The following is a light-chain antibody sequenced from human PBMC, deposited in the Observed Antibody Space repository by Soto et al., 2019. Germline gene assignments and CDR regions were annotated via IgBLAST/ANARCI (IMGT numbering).Light chain of an antibody. V-gene: IGKV1-6*01. CDR2: TIS. Sequence: IQMTQSPSSLSASVGGRVTITCRASQDIGTSLDWFQQKPGTAPKRLIYTISDLQSGVPSRFSGSGSGTDFTLTISSLQPEDSATYYCLQDFSYPRTFGQGTKVDI. CDR1: QDIGTS. CDR3: LQDFSYPRT. J-gene: IGKJ1*01.